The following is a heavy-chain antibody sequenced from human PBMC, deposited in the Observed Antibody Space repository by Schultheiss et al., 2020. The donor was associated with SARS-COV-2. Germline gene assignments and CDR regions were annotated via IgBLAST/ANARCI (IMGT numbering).Heavy chain of an antibody. CDR1: GGTFSSYA. Sequence: GGSLRLSCKASGGTFSSYAMSWVRQAPGKGLEWVSAISGSGGSTYYADSVKGRFTISRDNSKNTLYLQMNSLRAEDTAVYYCAKDDYGYYYYGMDVWGQGTTVTVSS. D-gene: IGHD4-17*01. J-gene: IGHJ6*02. CDR3: AKDDYGYYYYGMDV. CDR2: ISGSGGST. V-gene: IGHV3-23*01.